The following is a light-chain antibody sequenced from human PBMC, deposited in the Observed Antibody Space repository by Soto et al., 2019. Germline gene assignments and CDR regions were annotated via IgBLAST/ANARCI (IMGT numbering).Light chain of an antibody. CDR3: QSYDRSLRASV. V-gene: IGLV1-40*01. CDR1: TSNIGAGYT. Sequence: QSALTQPPSVSGAPGQRVTISCTGSTSNIGAGYTVHWYQQLPGTAPKLLIYDTTYRPSGVPDRFSGSESGTSASLAITGLQPEDEANYHCQSYDRSLRASVFGGGTKVTVL. J-gene: IGLJ3*02. CDR2: DTT.